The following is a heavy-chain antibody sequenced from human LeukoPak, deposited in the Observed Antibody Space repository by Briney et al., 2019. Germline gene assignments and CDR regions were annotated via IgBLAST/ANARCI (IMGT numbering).Heavy chain of an antibody. Sequence: ASVKVSCKASGYTFTSYGISWVRQAPGQGLEWMGWISAYNGNTNYAQKLQGRVTMTTDTSTSTAYMELRSLRSDDTAVYYCARFQGRYSGCDSGVYGYWGQGTLVTVSS. V-gene: IGHV1-18*01. J-gene: IGHJ4*02. CDR3: ARFQGRYSGCDSGVYGY. CDR1: GYTFTSYG. D-gene: IGHD5-12*01. CDR2: ISAYNGNT.